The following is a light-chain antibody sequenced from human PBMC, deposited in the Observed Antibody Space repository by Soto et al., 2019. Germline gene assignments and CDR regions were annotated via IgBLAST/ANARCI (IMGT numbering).Light chain of an antibody. J-gene: IGKJ5*01. CDR1: QSVSSK. Sequence: EIVMTQSRATLSVSPGERATLSFRSSQSVSSKLAWYQQKPGQAPRLLIYGASTRATGIPARFSGSGSGTEFTLTISSLQYEDFAVYYCQQYNNWPSITFGQGTRLEIK. V-gene: IGKV3-15*01. CDR2: GAS. CDR3: QQYNNWPSIT.